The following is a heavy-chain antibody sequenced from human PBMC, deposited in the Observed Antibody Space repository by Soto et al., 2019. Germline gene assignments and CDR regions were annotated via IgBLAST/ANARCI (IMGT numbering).Heavy chain of an antibody. Sequence: PGGSLRRCCAASGFTFRSYSGTLVRQAPGKGLEWVSSISSSSSYIYYADSVKGRFTISRDNAKNSLYLQMNSLRAEDTAVYYCARDQPGYSYGYGLGYWGQGT. J-gene: IGHJ4*02. D-gene: IGHD5-18*01. V-gene: IGHV3-21*01. CDR2: ISSSSSYI. CDR3: ARDQPGYSYGYGLGY. CDR1: GFTFRSYS.